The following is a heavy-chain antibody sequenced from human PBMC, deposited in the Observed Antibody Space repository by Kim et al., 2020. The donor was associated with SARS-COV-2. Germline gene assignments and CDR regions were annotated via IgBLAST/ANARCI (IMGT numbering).Heavy chain of an antibody. D-gene: IGHD6-19*01. CDR2: T. V-gene: IGHV1-8*01. CDR3: ARGVGSGQDY. Sequence: TAHEQKFQGRLTMTRDGSINTAYMELSSLRSEDTAVYYCARGVGSGQDYWGQGTLVTVSS. J-gene: IGHJ4*02.